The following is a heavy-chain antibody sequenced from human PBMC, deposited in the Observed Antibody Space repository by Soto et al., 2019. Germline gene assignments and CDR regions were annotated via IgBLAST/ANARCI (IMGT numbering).Heavy chain of an antibody. CDR3: ARASGRAQTWMGQDYYFDY. CDR2: INPNSGGT. J-gene: IGHJ4*02. D-gene: IGHD6-13*01. CDR1: GYTFTGYY. Sequence: ASVKVSCKASGYTFTGYYMHWVRQAPGQGLEWMGWINPNSGGTNYAQKFQGRVTMTRDTSISTAYMELSRLRSDDTAVYYCARASGRAQTWMGQDYYFDYWGQGTLVTVSS. V-gene: IGHV1-2*02.